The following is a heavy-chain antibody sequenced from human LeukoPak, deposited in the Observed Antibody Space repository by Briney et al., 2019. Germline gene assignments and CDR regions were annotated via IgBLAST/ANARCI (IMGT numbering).Heavy chain of an antibody. V-gene: IGHV4-34*01. J-gene: IGHJ4*02. Sequence: GSLRLSCAASGFTFSTYSLNWVRQAPGKGPEWIGEINHSGSINYNPSLKSRVTISVGTSKNQFSLNLNSVTAADTAVYYCARCTSTSCYNFDYWGQGTLLTVSS. CDR3: ARCTSTSCYNFDY. D-gene: IGHD2-2*02. CDR2: INHSGSI. CDR1: GFTFSTYS.